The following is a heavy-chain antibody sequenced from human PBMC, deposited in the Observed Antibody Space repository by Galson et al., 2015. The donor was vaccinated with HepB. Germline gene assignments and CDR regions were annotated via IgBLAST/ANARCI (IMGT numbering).Heavy chain of an antibody. D-gene: IGHD5-24*01. V-gene: IGHV6-1*01. CDR2: TYYRSKWNN. CDR1: GDSVSSNSSL. J-gene: IGHJ4*02. CDR3: ARVLRLRKGYKSPFDY. Sequence: CAISGDSVSSNSSLWNWIRQSPSRGLEWLGRTYYRSKWNNDYAVPVKSRISITSDTSKNHFSLQLNSVTPEETAVYFCARVLRLRKGYKSPFDYWGQGTLVTVSS.